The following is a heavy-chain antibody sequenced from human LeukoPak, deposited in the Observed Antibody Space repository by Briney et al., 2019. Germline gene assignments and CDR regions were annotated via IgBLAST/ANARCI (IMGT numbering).Heavy chain of an antibody. J-gene: IGHJ5*02. Sequence: GRSLRLSCAASGFTFDDYAMHWVRQAPGKGLGWVSGISWNSGSIGYADSVKGRFTTSRDNAKNSLYLQMNSLRAEDTALYYCAKAVGIAAAGNWFDPWGQGTLVTVSS. CDR2: ISWNSGSI. D-gene: IGHD6-13*01. CDR1: GFTFDDYA. CDR3: AKAVGIAAAGNWFDP. V-gene: IGHV3-9*01.